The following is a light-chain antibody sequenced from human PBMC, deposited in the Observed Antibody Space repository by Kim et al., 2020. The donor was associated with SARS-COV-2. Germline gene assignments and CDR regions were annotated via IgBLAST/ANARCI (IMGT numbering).Light chain of an antibody. CDR3: QKCDSAPWT. CDR1: QDISNY. J-gene: IGKJ1*01. Sequence: ASVGDSVTITCRASQDISNYVAWFQLKPGKAPKLLIYAASALQAGVPSRFSSSGSGTDFTLTVTSLQPEDVATYYCQKCDSAPWTFGQGTKVDIK. CDR2: AAS. V-gene: IGKV1-27*01.